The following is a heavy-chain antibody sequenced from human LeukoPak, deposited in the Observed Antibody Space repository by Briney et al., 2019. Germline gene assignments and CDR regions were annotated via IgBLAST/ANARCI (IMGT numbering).Heavy chain of an antibody. CDR1: GFTVSTNC. J-gene: IGHJ4*02. CDR2: IYSGGTT. D-gene: IGHD5-18*01. Sequence: PGGSLRLSCAASGFTVSTNCMTCVRQAPGKGLEWVSTIYSGGTTSYADSVMGRFTISRHNSRNTLYLQMSSLRAEDTAVYYCARVDTVMAYYFDLWGQGTLVTVSS. V-gene: IGHV3-53*04. CDR3: ARVDTVMAYYFDL.